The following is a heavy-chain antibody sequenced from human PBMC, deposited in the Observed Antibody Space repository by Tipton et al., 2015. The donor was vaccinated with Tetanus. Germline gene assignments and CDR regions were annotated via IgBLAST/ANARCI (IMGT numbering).Heavy chain of an antibody. Sequence: QLVQSGAEVKKPGSSVKVSCKASGGGVSKFAISWLRQAPGPGFELMGTIIPALSTTTYEQKFRGRITITPDGSTSTAYMELSSLTSDDTAVYFCARGHSPLYNWNFGYFASWGQGTLVTVSS. CDR3: ARGHSPLYNWNFGYFAS. V-gene: IGHV1-69*18. CDR1: GGGVSKFA. D-gene: IGHD1-7*01. CDR2: IIPALSTT. J-gene: IGHJ4*02.